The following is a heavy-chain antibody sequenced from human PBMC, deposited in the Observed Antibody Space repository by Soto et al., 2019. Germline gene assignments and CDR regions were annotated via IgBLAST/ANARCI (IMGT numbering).Heavy chain of an antibody. Sequence: GASVKVSCKASGYTFTSYYMYWVRQAPGQGLQWMGMINPRGGSTIYSQKFQGRVTMTRDTSTSTVYMELSSLRSVDTAVYYCARVLGGYSGPFDYWGQGTLVTVSS. CDR1: GYTFTSYY. CDR3: ARVLGGYSGPFDY. V-gene: IGHV1-46*01. J-gene: IGHJ4*02. CDR2: INPRGGST. D-gene: IGHD3-22*01.